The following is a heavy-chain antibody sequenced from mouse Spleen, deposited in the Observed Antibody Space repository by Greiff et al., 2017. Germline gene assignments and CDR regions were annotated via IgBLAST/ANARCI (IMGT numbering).Heavy chain of an antibody. J-gene: IGHJ4*01. CDR2: INPSNGGT. CDR3: TRTTMITTGYAMDY. Sequence: VQVVESGAELVKPGASVKLSCKASGYTFTSYYMYWVKQRPGQGLEWIGEINPSNGGTNFNEKFKSKATLTVDKSSSTAYMQLSSLTSEDSAVYYCTRTTMITTGYAMDYWGQGTSVTVSS. V-gene: IGHV1S81*02. D-gene: IGHD2-4*01. CDR1: GYTFTSYY.